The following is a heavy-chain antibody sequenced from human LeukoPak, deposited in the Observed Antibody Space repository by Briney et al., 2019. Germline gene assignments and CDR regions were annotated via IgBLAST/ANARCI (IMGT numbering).Heavy chain of an antibody. CDR1: GYTFTSYA. J-gene: IGHJ4*02. Sequence: ASVKVSCKASGYTFTSYAMSWVRQAPGKGLEWVSAISGSGGSTYYADSVKGRFTISRDNSKNTLYLQMNSLRAEDTAVYYCAKDSSSWYFAGVFDYWGQGTLVTVSS. D-gene: IGHD6-13*01. CDR2: ISGSGGST. CDR3: AKDSSSWYFAGVFDY. V-gene: IGHV3-23*01.